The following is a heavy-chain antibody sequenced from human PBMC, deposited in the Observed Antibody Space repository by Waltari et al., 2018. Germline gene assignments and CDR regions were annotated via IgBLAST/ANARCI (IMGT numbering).Heavy chain of an antibody. D-gene: IGHD3-10*01. J-gene: IGHJ4*02. Sequence: QVHLVHSGAEVKKTGYSVKVSCRASCVPLRDSAITWVRQDPGQGIEWLGGRLPIYSEANYAQNFQGRVTITTDASTNTAYVELTSLRSEDTAGYFCARGVGDKNFFHYWGQGTLVTVSS. CDR3: ARGVGDKNFFHY. V-gene: IGHV1-69*05. CDR1: CVPLRDSA. CDR2: RLPIYSEA.